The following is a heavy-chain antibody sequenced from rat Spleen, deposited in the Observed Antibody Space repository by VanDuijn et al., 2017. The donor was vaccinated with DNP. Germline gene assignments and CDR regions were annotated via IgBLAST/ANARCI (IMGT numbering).Heavy chain of an antibody. CDR2: ISPSGGST. J-gene: IGHJ2*01. CDR3: ARRYFDY. Sequence: EVQLVESGGGLVQPGRSLTLSCAASGFTFSDYDMAWVRQAPTKGLEWVASISPSGGSTYYRDSVKGRFTVSRDNAKSSLYLQMDSLRSEDTATYYCARRYFDYWGQGVMVTVSS. CDR1: GFTFSDYD. V-gene: IGHV5-25*01.